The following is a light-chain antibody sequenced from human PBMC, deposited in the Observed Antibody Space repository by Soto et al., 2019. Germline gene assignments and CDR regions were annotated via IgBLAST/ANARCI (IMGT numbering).Light chain of an antibody. CDR3: QQFRDSPPAFT. Sequence: ESMLTQSPGTLSLSPGERATLSCRASQTINSRYLTWYQQKPGQAPRLLIVGASIRATGSSDRFSGSGSGPDFTLTISRLKPEDSAVYYCQQFRDSPPAFTFGQGTKLEI. J-gene: IGKJ2*01. V-gene: IGKV3-20*01. CDR1: QTINSRY. CDR2: GAS.